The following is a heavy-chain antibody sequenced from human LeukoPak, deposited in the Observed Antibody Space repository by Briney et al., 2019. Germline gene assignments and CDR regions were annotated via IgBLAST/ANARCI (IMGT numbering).Heavy chain of an antibody. CDR2: IIPIFGTA. V-gene: IGHV1-69*05. D-gene: IGHD6-19*01. Sequence: PVKVSCKASGGTFSSYAISWVRQAPGQGLEWMGRIIPIFGTANYAQKFQGRVTITTDESTSTAYMELSSLRSEDTAVYYCARAPGYSSGWQLFDYWGQGTLVTVSS. CDR3: ARAPGYSSGWQLFDY. CDR1: GGTFSSYA. J-gene: IGHJ4*02.